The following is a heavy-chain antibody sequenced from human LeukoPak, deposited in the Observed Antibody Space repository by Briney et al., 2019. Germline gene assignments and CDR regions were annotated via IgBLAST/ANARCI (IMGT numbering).Heavy chain of an antibody. CDR3: ARAMVRGRGGPLTLNWFDP. V-gene: IGHV1-18*01. Sequence: ASVTVSFTASGYTFTSYGISWVRQAPGQGLEWMGWISAYNGNTNYAQKLQGRVTMTTDTSTSTAYMELRSLRSDDTAVYYCARAMVRGRGGPLTLNWFDPWGQGTLVTVSS. CDR2: ISAYNGNT. D-gene: IGHD3-10*01. CDR1: GYTFTSYG. J-gene: IGHJ5*02.